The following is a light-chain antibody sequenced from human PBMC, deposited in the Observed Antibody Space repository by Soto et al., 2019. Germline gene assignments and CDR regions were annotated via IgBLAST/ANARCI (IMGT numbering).Light chain of an antibody. J-gene: IGLJ2*01. V-gene: IGLV1-40*01. Sequence: QSVLTQPPSVTGAPGQRVTISCTGSNSNIGAGYPVHWYQQFPGAAPKLLIYADTHRPSGVPDRFSGSKSGTSASLAITGIQAEDEADFYCKSYDRNLIGLVFGGGTKVTV. CDR1: NSNIGAGYP. CDR3: KSYDRNLIGLV. CDR2: ADT.